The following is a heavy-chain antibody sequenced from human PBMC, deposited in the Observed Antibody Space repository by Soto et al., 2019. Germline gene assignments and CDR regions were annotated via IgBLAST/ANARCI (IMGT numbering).Heavy chain of an antibody. Sequence: ELHLVESGGGLVQPGGSLRLSCAVSGFTFSSFWMTWVRQVPGKGLEWVANIKQDGSEKYYVDSVKGRFTISRDNAKNSLYLQMDSLRGEDTAVYYCATEGLAWRALFNWGQGTLVIVSS. J-gene: IGHJ4*02. CDR3: ATEGLAWRALFN. V-gene: IGHV3-7*03. D-gene: IGHD1-1*01. CDR2: IKQDGSEK. CDR1: GFTFSSFW.